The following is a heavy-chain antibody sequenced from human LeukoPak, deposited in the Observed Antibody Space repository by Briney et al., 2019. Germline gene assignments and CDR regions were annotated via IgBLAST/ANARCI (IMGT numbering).Heavy chain of an antibody. V-gene: IGHV3-30-3*01. Sequence: GGSLRLSCAASGFTVSSNYMSWVRQAPGKGLEWVAVISYDGSNKYYADSVKGRFTISRDTSKNTLYLQMNSLRAEDTAVYYCATDAAAGAFDYWGQGTLVTVSS. J-gene: IGHJ4*02. CDR1: GFTVSSNY. CDR2: ISYDGSNK. D-gene: IGHD6-13*01. CDR3: ATDAAAGAFDY.